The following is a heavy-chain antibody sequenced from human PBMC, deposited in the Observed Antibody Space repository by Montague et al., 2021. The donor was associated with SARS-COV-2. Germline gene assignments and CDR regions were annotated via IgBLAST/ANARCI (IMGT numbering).Heavy chain of an antibody. Sequence: SLRLSCSASGFTFSHAWMSWVRQAPGKGLEWVGRIKTKTDGGTTDYAAPVKGRFTISRDDSENTLFLQMNSLKTEDTALYYCTTGCTNGRLDYWGQGTLVTVSS. CDR2: IKTKTDGGTT. D-gene: IGHD2-8*01. CDR1: GFTFSHAW. J-gene: IGHJ4*02. CDR3: TTGCTNGRLDY. V-gene: IGHV3-15*01.